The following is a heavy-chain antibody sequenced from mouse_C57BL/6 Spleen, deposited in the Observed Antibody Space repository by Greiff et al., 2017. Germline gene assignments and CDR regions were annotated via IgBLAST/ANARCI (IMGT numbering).Heavy chain of an antibody. D-gene: IGHD3-3*01. CDR1: GYTFTDYY. J-gene: IGHJ4*01. V-gene: IGHV1-26*01. Sequence: EVQLQQSGPELVKPGASVKISCKASGYTFTDYYMNWVKQSPGKSLEWIGDINPNNGGTSYTQKFKGKATLTVDKSSSTAYMELRSLTSEDSAVYYCARRDGRGYAMDYWGQGTSVTVSS. CDR2: INPNNGGT. CDR3: ARRDGRGYAMDY.